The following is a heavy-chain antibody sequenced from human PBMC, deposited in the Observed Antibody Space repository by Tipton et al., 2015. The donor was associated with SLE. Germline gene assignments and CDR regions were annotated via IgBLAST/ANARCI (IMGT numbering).Heavy chain of an antibody. CDR3: AKGEDYYDSSGYYLGGAFDI. V-gene: IGHV3-53*05. CDR2: IYSGGST. J-gene: IGHJ3*02. Sequence: SLRLSCAASGFTVSSNYMSWVRQAPGKGLEWVSVIYSGGSTYYADSVKGRFTISRDNSKNTLYLQMNSLRAGDTAVYYCAKGEDYYDSSGYYLGGAFDIWGQGTMVTVSS. CDR1: GFTVSSNY. D-gene: IGHD3-22*01.